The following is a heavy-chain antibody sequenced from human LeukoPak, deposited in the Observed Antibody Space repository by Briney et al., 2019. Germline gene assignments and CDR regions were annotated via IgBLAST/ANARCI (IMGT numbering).Heavy chain of an antibody. Sequence: PSETLSLTCTVSGGSISSSSYYWGWIRQPPGKGLEWIGSIYYSGSTYYNPSLKSRVTISVDTSKNQFSLKLSSVTAADTAVYYCARRAPYYDILTPYYYYYMDVWGKGTTVTISS. V-gene: IGHV4-39*01. D-gene: IGHD3-9*01. CDR1: GGSISSSSYY. CDR3: ARRAPYYDILTPYYYYYMDV. CDR2: IYYSGST. J-gene: IGHJ6*03.